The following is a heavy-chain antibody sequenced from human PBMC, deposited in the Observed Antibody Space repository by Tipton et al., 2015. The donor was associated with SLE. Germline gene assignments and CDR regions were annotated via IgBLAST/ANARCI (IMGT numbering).Heavy chain of an antibody. V-gene: IGHV3-30*04. CDR3: ARGGLGDQLPAVLVDY. Sequence: RSLRLSCAASGFTFSSYAMHWVRQAPGKGLEWVAVISYDGSNKYYADSVKGRFTISRDNSKNTLYLQMNSLRAEDTAVYYCARGGLGDQLPAVLVDYWGQGTLVTVSS. J-gene: IGHJ4*02. CDR2: ISYDGSNK. CDR1: GFTFSSYA. D-gene: IGHD2-2*01.